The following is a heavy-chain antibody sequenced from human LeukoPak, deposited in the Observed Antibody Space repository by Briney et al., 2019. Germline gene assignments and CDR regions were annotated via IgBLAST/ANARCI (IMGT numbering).Heavy chain of an antibody. D-gene: IGHD1-14*01. J-gene: IGHJ4*02. CDR3: ARETGDHLDY. V-gene: IGHV3-74*03. Sequence: PGGSLRLSCAASGFTFSSYWMHWVRQAPGKGLVWVSRINSDGSTPSDGSSPTYADFVTGRFTISRDNAKNTLYLQMNSLRAEDTAVYYCARETGDHLDYWGQGTLVTVSS. CDR1: GFTFSSYW. CDR2: INSDGSTPSDGSSP.